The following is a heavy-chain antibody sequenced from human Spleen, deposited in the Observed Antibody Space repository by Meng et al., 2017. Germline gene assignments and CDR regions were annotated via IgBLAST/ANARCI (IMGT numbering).Heavy chain of an antibody. CDR1: GFTFSSYD. CDR3: AREEIRGTFDD. V-gene: IGHV3-13*01. Sequence: GGSLRLSCAASGFTFSSYDMHWVRQATGKGLEWVSAIGTAGDTYYPGSVKGRFTISRENAKNSLYLQMNSLRAGDTAVYYCAREEIRGTFDDWGQGTLVTVSS. D-gene: IGHD2-15*01. CDR2: IGTAGDT. J-gene: IGHJ4*02.